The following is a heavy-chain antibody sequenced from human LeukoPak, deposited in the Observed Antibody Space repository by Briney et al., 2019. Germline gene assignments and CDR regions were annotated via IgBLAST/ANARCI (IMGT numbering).Heavy chain of an antibody. J-gene: IGHJ4*02. V-gene: IGHV1-46*02. D-gene: IGHD3-22*01. CDR1: GYTFNSSY. Sequence: ASVKVSCKASGYTFNSSYMHWVRQAPGQGLEWMGIINPSDNSTRYAQKFQGRVTMTKDTSTNTVYMHLSSLSSDDTAVYYCARVPKDFTMIVVVITPPFDYWGQGTLVTVSS. CDR3: ARVPKDFTMIVVVITPPFDY. CDR2: INPSDNST.